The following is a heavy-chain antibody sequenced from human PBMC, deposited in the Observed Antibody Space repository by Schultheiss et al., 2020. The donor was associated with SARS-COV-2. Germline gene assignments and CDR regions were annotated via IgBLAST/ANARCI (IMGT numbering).Heavy chain of an antibody. CDR3: ARRSGGFFPHMIRSDYYYMDV. CDR2: IYTSGST. J-gene: IGHJ6*03. CDR1: GGSISSYY. V-gene: IGHV4-4*07. Sequence: SETLSLTCTVSGGSISSYYWSWIRQPAGKGLEWIGRIYTSGSTNYNPSLKSRVTMSVDTSKNQFSLKLSSVTAADTAVYYCARRSGGFFPHMIRSDYYYMDVWGKGTTVTVSS. D-gene: IGHD3-3*01.